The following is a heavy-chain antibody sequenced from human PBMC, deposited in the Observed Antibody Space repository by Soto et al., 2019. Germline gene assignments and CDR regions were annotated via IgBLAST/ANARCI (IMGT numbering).Heavy chain of an antibody. CDR2: IYYSGST. CDR3: ARCSFRGVITYYYYGMDV. D-gene: IGHD3-10*01. J-gene: IGHJ6*02. Sequence: ASETLSLTCTVSGGSISSSSYYWGWIRQPPGKGLEWIGSIYYSGSTYYNPSLKGRVTISVDTSKNQFSLKLSSVTAADTAVYYCARCSFRGVITYYYYGMDVWGQGTTVTAP. V-gene: IGHV4-39*01. CDR1: GGSISSSSYY.